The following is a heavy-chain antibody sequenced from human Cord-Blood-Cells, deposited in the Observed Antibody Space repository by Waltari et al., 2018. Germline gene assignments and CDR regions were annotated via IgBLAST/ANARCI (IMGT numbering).Heavy chain of an antibody. V-gene: IGHV1-2*02. CDR2: SDPNSGGT. J-gene: IGHJ4*02. CDR1: GYPFTGYY. CDR3: ARVSELPFDY. Sequence: QVQLVQSGAEVKKPGASVKVSCKASGYPFTGYYMHWVRQAPGQGLEWMGWSDPNSGGTNYAQKCQGRFTMTRDTSISTAYMELSRLRSDDTAVYYCARVSELPFDYWGQGTLVTVSS. D-gene: IGHD1-7*01.